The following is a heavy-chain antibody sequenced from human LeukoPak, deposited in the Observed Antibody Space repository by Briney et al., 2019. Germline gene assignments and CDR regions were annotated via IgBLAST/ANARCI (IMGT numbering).Heavy chain of an antibody. D-gene: IGHD1-20*01. V-gene: IGHV3-23*01. CDR1: GFTFSSYA. CDR3: AKQYKWSDILEYYFDY. CDR2: ISVSGAST. Sequence: GGSLRLSCAASGFTFSSYAMSWVRQAPGKGLEWVSSISVSGASTLYADSVRGRFTISRDNSRNTLYLQVNSLRAEDTAVYYCAKQYKWSDILEYYFDYWAREPWSPSPQ. J-gene: IGHJ4*02.